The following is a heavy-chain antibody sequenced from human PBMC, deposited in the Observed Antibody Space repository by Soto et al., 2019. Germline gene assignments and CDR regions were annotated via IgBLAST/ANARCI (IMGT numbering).Heavy chain of an antibody. Sequence: LRLSCAASGFTFSSYAMTWVRQAPGKGLEWVSAISGDGLSTYYAGSVKGRFTISRDNSKTTLYLQMNSLRAEDTAVYYCARRPDAFDIWGRGTMVTVSS. J-gene: IGHJ3*02. V-gene: IGHV3-23*01. CDR3: ARRPDAFDI. CDR1: GFTFSSYA. CDR2: ISGDGLST.